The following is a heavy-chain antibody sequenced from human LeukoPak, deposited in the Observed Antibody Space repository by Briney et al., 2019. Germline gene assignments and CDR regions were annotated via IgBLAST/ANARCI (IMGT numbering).Heavy chain of an antibody. CDR2: ITTYNGNT. D-gene: IGHD3-16*01. CDR1: GYTFTSYG. CDR3: AGGVKEIRYYFYYMDV. Sequence: ASVKVSCKASGYTFTSYGISWVRQAPGQGLEWMGWITTYNGNTNYAQKLQGKVTMTTDTSTSTAYMELRSLRSDDTAVYYCAGGVKEIRYYFYYMDVWGKGTTVTVSS. J-gene: IGHJ6*03. V-gene: IGHV1-18*01.